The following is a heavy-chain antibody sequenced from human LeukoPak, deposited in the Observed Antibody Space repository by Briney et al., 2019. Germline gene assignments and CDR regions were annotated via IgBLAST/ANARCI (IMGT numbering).Heavy chain of an antibody. CDR1: GYTLTELS. J-gene: IGHJ4*02. D-gene: IGHD3-3*01. Sequence: GGSVKVSCKASGYTLTELSMHWVRQAPGKGLERMGGFDPEDGETIYAQKFQGRVTMTEDTSTDPAYMELSSLRSEDTAVYYCATGPAYDLWSGYCVYWGQGTLVTVSS. CDR3: ATGPAYDLWSGYCVY. V-gene: IGHV1-24*01. CDR2: FDPEDGET.